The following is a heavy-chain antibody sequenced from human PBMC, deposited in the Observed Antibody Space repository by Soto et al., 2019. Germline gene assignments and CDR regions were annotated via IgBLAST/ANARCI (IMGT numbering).Heavy chain of an antibody. D-gene: IGHD5-18*01. CDR3: ARVEGWRYSYGFFDY. CDR1: GGSISTSRSY. J-gene: IGHJ4*02. CDR2: MFYSGST. Sequence: SETLSLTCNVSGGSISTSRSYWAWIRQPTGKGLEWLAYMFYSGSTYYNPSLKSRVTISADTSNNQFSLKLTSVTAADTAVYYCARVEGWRYSYGFFDYWGQGTLVTVSS. V-gene: IGHV4-39*07.